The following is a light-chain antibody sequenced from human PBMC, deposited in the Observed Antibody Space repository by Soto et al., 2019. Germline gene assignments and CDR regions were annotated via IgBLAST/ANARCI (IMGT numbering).Light chain of an antibody. V-gene: IGKV1-39*01. Sequence: DIQMTQSPSSLSASVRDRVTITCRASQSITTYLNWYQQKPGEAPKLVIYAASSLQSGVPSRFSGCGSGTDFTLTVSSLQPADFATNYCQPGYSTRSLTFGGGTKVEIK. CDR3: QPGYSTRSLT. CDR1: QSITTY. CDR2: AAS. J-gene: IGKJ4*01.